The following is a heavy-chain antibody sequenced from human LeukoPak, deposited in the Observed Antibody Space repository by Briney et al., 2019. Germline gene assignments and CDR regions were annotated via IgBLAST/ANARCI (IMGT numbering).Heavy chain of an antibody. CDR3: ARGASGYYRQDWFDP. CDR1: GGSFSGYD. D-gene: IGHD3-22*01. CDR2: INHSGST. Sequence: SETLSLTCAVYGGSFSGYDWSWIRQPPGKGLEWIGEINHSGSTNYNPSLKSRVTISVDTSKNQFSLKLGSVTAADTAVYYCARGASGYYRQDWFDPWGQGTLVTVSS. J-gene: IGHJ5*02. V-gene: IGHV4-34*01.